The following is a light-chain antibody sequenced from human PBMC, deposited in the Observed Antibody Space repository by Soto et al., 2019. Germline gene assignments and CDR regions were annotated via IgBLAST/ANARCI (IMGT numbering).Light chain of an antibody. CDR2: GAS. J-gene: IGKJ1*01. V-gene: IGKV3-20*01. Sequence: EIVLTQSPGPLSLSPGERATLSCRASQSVSTTYLAWYQQEPGQAPRLLIYGASSRATSIPDRFSGSGSGTDFALTISRLEPEDFEVYYCQQYGSSRWTFGQGTKVEIK. CDR1: QSVSTTY. CDR3: QQYGSSRWT.